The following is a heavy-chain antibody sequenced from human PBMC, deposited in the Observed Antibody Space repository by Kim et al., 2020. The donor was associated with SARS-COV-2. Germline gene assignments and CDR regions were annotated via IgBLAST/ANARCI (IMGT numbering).Heavy chain of an antibody. Sequence: ASVKVSCKASGYTFTSYAMHWVRQAPGQRLEWMGWINAGNGNTKYSQKFQGRVTITRDTSASTAYMELSSLRSEDTAVYYCARVPTGYSGYDGPLYFDYWGQGTLVTVSS. J-gene: IGHJ4*02. V-gene: IGHV1-3*01. CDR1: GYTFTSYA. CDR2: INAGNGNT. CDR3: ARVPTGYSGYDGPLYFDY. D-gene: IGHD5-12*01.